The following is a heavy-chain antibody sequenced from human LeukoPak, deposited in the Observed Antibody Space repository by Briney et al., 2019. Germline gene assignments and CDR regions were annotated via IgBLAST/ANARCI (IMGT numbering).Heavy chain of an antibody. D-gene: IGHD3-22*01. Sequence: SQTLSLTCSVSGGSISSDNYYWTWIRQPAGKGLGWIGRFHTGGSANYNPSLKSRVTISVDTSKNQFSLRLNSVTAADTAIYYCAREEYYDDSGYYFRYFDSWGQGTLVTVSS. V-gene: IGHV4-61*02. CDR1: GGSISSDNYY. J-gene: IGHJ4*02. CDR3: AREEYYDDSGYYFRYFDS. CDR2: FHTGGSA.